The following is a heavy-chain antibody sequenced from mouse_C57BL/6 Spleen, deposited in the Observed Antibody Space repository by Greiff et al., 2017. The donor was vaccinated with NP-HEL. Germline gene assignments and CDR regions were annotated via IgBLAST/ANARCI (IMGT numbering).Heavy chain of an antibody. Sequence: VQLQQSGPELVKPGASVKISCKASGYSFTSYYIHWVKQRPGQGLEWIGWIYPGSGNTKYNEKFKGKATLTADTSSSTAYMQLSSLTSEDSAVYYCARAGGYDEDWFAYWGQGTLVTVSA. CDR2: IYPGSGNT. J-gene: IGHJ3*01. D-gene: IGHD2-2*01. V-gene: IGHV1-66*01. CDR1: GYSFTSYY. CDR3: ARAGGYDEDWFAY.